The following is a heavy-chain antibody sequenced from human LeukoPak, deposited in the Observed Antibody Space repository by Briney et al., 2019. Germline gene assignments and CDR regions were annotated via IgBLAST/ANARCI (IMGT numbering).Heavy chain of an antibody. CDR1: GDSINSYY. D-gene: IGHD2-15*01. V-gene: IGHV4-4*07. Sequence: SETLSLTCTVSGDSINSYYWSWIRQPAGKGLEWIGRLYSSGSTDYNPSLKSRVTMSVDMSKNQFSLKLNSVTAADTAVYYCARDLVAFDYWGQGALVIVSS. CDR3: ARDLVAFDY. J-gene: IGHJ4*02. CDR2: LYSSGST.